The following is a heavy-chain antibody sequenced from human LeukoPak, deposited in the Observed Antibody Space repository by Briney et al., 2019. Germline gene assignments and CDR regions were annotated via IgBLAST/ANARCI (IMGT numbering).Heavy chain of an antibody. CDR1: GFTFSSYS. Sequence: GGSLRLSCAASGFTFSSYSMNWVRQAPGKGLEWVSSISSSSSYIYYADSVKGRFTISRDNAKNSLYLQMNSLRAEDTAVYYCARGVVARGEDVWGKGTTVTVSS. D-gene: IGHD2-15*01. CDR2: ISSSSSYI. V-gene: IGHV3-21*01. CDR3: ARGVVARGEDV. J-gene: IGHJ6*04.